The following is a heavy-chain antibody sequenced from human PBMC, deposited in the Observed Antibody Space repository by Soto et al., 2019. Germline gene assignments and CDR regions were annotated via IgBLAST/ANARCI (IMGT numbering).Heavy chain of an antibody. V-gene: IGHV3-72*01. D-gene: IGHD1-26*01. CDR2: TKNKAQRYTT. J-gene: IGHJ4*02. CDR1: GFTLSDHY. Sequence: EVQLVESGGGLVQPGGSLRLSCVVSGFTLSDHYIDWVRQAQGKGLEWVGRTKNKAQRYTTEYAASVKGRFTISRDDSENSVYLQMNSLKPEDTAVYYCVRWDSGNPENWGQGTLVTVSS. CDR3: VRWDSGNPEN.